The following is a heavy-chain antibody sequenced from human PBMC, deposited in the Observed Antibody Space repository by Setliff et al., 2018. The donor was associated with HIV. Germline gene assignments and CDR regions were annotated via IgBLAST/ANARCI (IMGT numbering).Heavy chain of an antibody. CDR1: GASFSGNC. CDR2: INHRGTT. J-gene: IGHJ6*03. CDR3: ARGVILLRAVVAQSVYCYMDV. Sequence: PSETLSLTCGVSGASFSGNCWVWLRQSPGKGLEWIGQINHRGTTNYNASLQSRLAISMDVSKNQFSLRLNSVTAADTSKYFCARGVILLRAVVAQSVYCYMDVWGTGTTGTVSS. V-gene: IGHV4-34*01. D-gene: IGHD3-10*01.